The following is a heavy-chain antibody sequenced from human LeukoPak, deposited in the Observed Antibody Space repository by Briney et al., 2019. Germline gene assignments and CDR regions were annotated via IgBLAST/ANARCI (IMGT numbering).Heavy chain of an antibody. V-gene: IGHV1-18*01. D-gene: IGHD3-3*01. CDR1: GYTFTSYG. CDR3: ARDPLRGGSGYRAFDY. J-gene: IGHJ4*02. CDR2: ISAYNGNT. Sequence: ASVKVSCKASGYTFTSYGISWVRQAPGQGLEWMGWISAYNGNTNYAQKLQGRVTMTTDTSTSTAYMELRSLRSEDTAVYYCARDPLRGGSGYRAFDYWGQGTLVTVSS.